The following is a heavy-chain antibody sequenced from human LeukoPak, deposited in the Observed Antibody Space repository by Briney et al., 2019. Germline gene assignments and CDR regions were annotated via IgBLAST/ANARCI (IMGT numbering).Heavy chain of an antibody. D-gene: IGHD6-13*01. CDR3: ARDRLAAAPTGYYYYMDV. Sequence: GASVKVSCKASGYTFTGYYMHWVRQAPGQGLEWMGWINPNSGGTNYAQKFQGRVTMTRDTSISTAYMELSRLRSDDTAVYYCARDRLAAAPTGYYYYMDVWGKGTTVTVSS. CDR2: INPNSGGT. CDR1: GYTFTGYY. J-gene: IGHJ6*03. V-gene: IGHV1-2*02.